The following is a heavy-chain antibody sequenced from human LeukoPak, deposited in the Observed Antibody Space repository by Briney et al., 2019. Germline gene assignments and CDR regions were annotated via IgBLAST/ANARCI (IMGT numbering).Heavy chain of an antibody. CDR3: ARAGVGGYSYRFDY. CDR1: GFTFSSYW. V-gene: IGHV3-30*02. J-gene: IGHJ4*02. CDR2: IRYDGSNK. Sequence: PGGSLRLSCAASGFTFSSYWMSWVRQAPGKGLEWVAFIRYDGSNKYYADSVKGRFTISRDNSKNTLYLQMNSLRAEDTAVYYCARAGVGGYSYRFDYWGQGTLVTVSS. D-gene: IGHD5-18*01.